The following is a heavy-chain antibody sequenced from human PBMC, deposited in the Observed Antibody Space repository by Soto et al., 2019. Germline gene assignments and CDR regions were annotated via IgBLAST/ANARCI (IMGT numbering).Heavy chain of an antibody. J-gene: IGHJ6*02. V-gene: IGHV3-30-3*01. CDR3: ARGTATVTLGYYYYGMDV. Sequence: GGSLRLSCAASGFTFSSYAMHWVRQAPGKGLEWVAVISYDGSNKYYADSVKGRFTISRDNSKNTLYLQMNSLRAEDTAVYYCARGTATVTLGYYYYGMDVWGQGTTVTVSS. CDR2: ISYDGSNK. CDR1: GFTFSSYA. D-gene: IGHD4-17*01.